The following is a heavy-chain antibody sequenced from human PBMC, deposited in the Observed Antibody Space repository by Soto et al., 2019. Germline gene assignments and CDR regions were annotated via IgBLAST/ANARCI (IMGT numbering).Heavy chain of an antibody. J-gene: IGHJ5*02. Sequence: WGALPVSCAASGFTFSNAWMTWVRQAPGKGLEWVGRIKSKTDGGTTDYAAPVKGRFTISRDDSKNTLYVQMNSPKTEDTAVHHCATDNLSQANFTIFYPWRQG. CDR1: GFTFSNAW. CDR3: ATDNLSQANFTIFYP. CDR2: IKSKTDGGTT. D-gene: IGHD1-1*01. V-gene: IGHV3-15*01.